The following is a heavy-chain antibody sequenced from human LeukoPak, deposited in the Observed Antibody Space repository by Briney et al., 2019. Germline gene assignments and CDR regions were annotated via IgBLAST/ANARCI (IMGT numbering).Heavy chain of an antibody. V-gene: IGHV1-69*13. J-gene: IGHJ4*02. CDR1: GGTFSSYA. CDR2: IIPIFGTA. CDR3: ARDLRSSSWGTGTFDY. Sequence: GASVKVSCKASGGTFSSYAISWVRQAPGQGLEWVGGIIPIFGTANYAQKFQGRVTITADESTSTAYMELSSLRSEDTAVYYCARDLRSSSWGTGTFDYWGQGTLVTVSS. D-gene: IGHD6-13*01.